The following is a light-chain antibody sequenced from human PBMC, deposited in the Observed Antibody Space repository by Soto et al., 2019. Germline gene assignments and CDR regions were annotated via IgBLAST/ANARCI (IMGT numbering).Light chain of an antibody. CDR2: DVS. CDR1: SSDIGDSNY. CDR3: SSFRSSSTSYV. V-gene: IGLV2-14*03. J-gene: IGLJ1*01. Sequence: LTQPASVSGSPGQSITISCTGTSSDIGDSNYVSWYQQHPGKAPKLVIYDVSNRPSGVSNRFSGSKSANTASLTISGFQAEDEADYYCSSFRSSSTSYVFGPGTKVTVL.